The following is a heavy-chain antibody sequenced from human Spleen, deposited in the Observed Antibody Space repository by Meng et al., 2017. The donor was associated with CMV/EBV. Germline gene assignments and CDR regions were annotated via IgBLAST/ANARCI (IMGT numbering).Heavy chain of an antibody. CDR2: ISSSGSTI. J-gene: IGHJ4*02. V-gene: IGHV3-48*04. CDR1: GFNFRNYG. D-gene: IGHD3-3*01. Sequence: GESLKISCAASGFNFRNYGMHWVRQAPGKGLEWVSYISSSGSTIYYADSVKGRFTISRDNAKNSLYLQMNSLRAEDTAVYYCASRLAYWGQGTLVTVSS. CDR3: ASRLAY.